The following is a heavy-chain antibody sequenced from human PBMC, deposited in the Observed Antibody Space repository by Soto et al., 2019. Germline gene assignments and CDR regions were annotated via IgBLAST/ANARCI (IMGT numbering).Heavy chain of an antibody. Sequence: QVQLQESVPGLVKPSQTLSLTCDVSGASVTRAGSYWGWIRQRPGQGLEWIGYIYFDGTTYYNPSLKSRVIISADTSRNQFSLSLSFLTAADTAVYYCATRTTVTTFDYWGQGTLVTVSS. D-gene: IGHD4-17*01. CDR2: IYFDGTT. CDR1: GASVTRAGSY. CDR3: ATRTTVTTFDY. J-gene: IGHJ4*02. V-gene: IGHV4-31*11.